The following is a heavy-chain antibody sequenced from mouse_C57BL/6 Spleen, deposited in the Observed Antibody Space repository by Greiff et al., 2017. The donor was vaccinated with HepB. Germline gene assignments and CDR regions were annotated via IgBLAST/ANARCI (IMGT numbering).Heavy chain of an antibody. D-gene: IGHD1-1*01. CDR3: ARQIITTVVARDYAMDY. J-gene: IGHJ4*01. Sequence: QVQLKQSGAELARPGASVKLSCKASGYTFTSYGISWVKQRTGQGLEWIGEIYPRSGNTYYNEKFKGKATLTADKSSSTAYMELRSLTSEDSAVYFCARQIITTVVARDYAMDYWGQGTSVTVSS. CDR2: IYPRSGNT. V-gene: IGHV1-81*01. CDR1: GYTFTSYG.